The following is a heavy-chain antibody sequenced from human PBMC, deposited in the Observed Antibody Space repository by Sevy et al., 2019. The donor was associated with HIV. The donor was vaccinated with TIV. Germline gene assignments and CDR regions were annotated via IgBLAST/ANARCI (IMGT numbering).Heavy chain of an antibody. CDR1: GYTFAGYY. J-gene: IGHJ4*02. CDR2: IHPGSGGT. V-gene: IGHV1-2*04. Sequence: ASVKVSCKASGYTFAGYYIHWVRQAPGQGLEWMGWIHPGSGGTKYAQKFQGWVTMTRDTSISTAYMELSRLTSDDTAVYFCSRSFYYDTPRGVDYWGQGTLVTVSS. D-gene: IGHD3-22*01. CDR3: SRSFYYDTPRGVDY.